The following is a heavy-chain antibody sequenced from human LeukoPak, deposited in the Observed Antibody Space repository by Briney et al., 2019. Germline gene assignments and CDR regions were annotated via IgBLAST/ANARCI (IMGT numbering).Heavy chain of an antibody. J-gene: IGHJ4*02. CDR3: ARGFDYGGNDY. V-gene: IGHV1-2*04. CDR1: GGTFSSYA. Sequence: ASVKVSCKASGGTFSSYAISWVRQAPGQGLEWMGWINPNSGGTNYAQKFQGWVTMTRDTSISTAYMELSRLRSDDTAVYYCARGFDYGGNDYWGQGTLVTVSS. D-gene: IGHD4-23*01. CDR2: INPNSGGT.